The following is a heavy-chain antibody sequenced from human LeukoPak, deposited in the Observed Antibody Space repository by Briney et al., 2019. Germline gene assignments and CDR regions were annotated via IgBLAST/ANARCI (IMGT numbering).Heavy chain of an antibody. CDR1: GFTFSSYA. V-gene: IGHV3-23*01. CDR2: VSGSGGST. CDR3: AKGHLYSTSSTSFDY. Sequence: GGSLRLSCAASGFTFSSYAMSWVRQAPGKGLEWVSIVSGSGGSTNYADSVKGRFAISRDNSKNTLYLQMNTLRAEDTAVYYCAKGHLYSTSSTSFDYWGQGTLVTVSS. D-gene: IGHD6-6*01. J-gene: IGHJ4*02.